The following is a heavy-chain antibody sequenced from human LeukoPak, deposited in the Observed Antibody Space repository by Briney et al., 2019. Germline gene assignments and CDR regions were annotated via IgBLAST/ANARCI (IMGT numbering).Heavy chain of an antibody. Sequence: GRSLRLSCAASGFTFSSYGMHWVRQAPGKGLEWVSSISSSSSYIYYADSVKGRFTISRDNAKNSLYLQMNSLRAEDTAVYYCARGGSDAFDIWGQGTMVTVSS. CDR2: ISSSSSYI. CDR3: ARGGSDAFDI. V-gene: IGHV3-21*01. D-gene: IGHD1-26*01. CDR1: GFTFSSYG. J-gene: IGHJ3*02.